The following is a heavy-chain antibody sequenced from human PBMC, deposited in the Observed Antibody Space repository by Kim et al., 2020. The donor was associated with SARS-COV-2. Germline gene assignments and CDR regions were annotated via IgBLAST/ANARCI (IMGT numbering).Heavy chain of an antibody. V-gene: IGHV1-69*06. CDR3: ARAPRYSSSWHDAFDI. CDR1: GGTFSSYA. D-gene: IGHD6-13*01. J-gene: IGHJ3*02. Sequence: SVKVSCKASGGTFSSYAISWVRQAPGQGLEWMGGIIPIFGTANYAQKFQGRVTITADKSTSTAYMELSSLRSEDTAVYYCARAPRYSSSWHDAFDIWGQGTMVTVSS. CDR2: IIPIFGTA.